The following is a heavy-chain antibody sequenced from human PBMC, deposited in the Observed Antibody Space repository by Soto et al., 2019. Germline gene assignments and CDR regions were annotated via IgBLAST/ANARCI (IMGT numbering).Heavy chain of an antibody. CDR1: GFTFSSYS. J-gene: IGHJ4*02. D-gene: IGHD5-18*01. V-gene: IGHV3-23*01. Sequence: EVQLLESGGGLVQPGGSLRLSCAASGFTFSSYSMSWVRQAPGKGLEWVSSISGSGGSTFYADPVKGRFTISRDNSKNTLYLQMNSLRAEDTAVYYCAKDLRIGGYSYGYSMDYWGQGTLVTVSS. CDR2: ISGSGGST. CDR3: AKDLRIGGYSYGYSMDY.